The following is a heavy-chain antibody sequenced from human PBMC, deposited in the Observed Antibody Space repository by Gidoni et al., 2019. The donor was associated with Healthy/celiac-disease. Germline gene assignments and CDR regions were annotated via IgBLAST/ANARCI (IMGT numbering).Heavy chain of an antibody. J-gene: IGHJ6*02. D-gene: IGHD3-3*01. Sequence: QVQLVESGGGVVQPGRSLRLSCAASGFTFSSYGMHWVRQAPGKGLEWVAVIWYDGSNKYYEDSVKGRFTISRDNAKNTLYLQMNSLRAEDTAVYYCARDQYYDFWSGYSAYYYYGMDVWGQGTTVTVSS. CDR3: ARDQYYDFWSGYSAYYYYGMDV. CDR1: GFTFSSYG. V-gene: IGHV3-33*01. CDR2: IWYDGSNK.